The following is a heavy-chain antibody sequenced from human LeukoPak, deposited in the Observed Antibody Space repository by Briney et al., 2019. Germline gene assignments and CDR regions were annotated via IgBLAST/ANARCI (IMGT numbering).Heavy chain of an antibody. CDR1: GGSISSRNW. J-gene: IGHJ6*03. D-gene: IGHD6-6*01. CDR3: ARDWGVGGRPGYMDV. CDR2: IYHSGST. Sequence: SETLSLTCAVSGGSISSRNWWSWVRQPPGKGLEWIGEIYHSGSTNYNPSLQSRVTILVDTSKNQVSLKLSSVTAADTAVYFCARDWGVGGRPGYMDVWGKGTTVTVSS. V-gene: IGHV4-4*02.